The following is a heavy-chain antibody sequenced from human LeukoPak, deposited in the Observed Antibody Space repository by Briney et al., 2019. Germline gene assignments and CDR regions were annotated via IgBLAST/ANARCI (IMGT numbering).Heavy chain of an antibody. D-gene: IGHD3-10*01. CDR1: GYTFTSYG. V-gene: IGHV1-18*01. CDR3: ARIYFGSGSFAFDI. CDR2: TSAYTGNT. J-gene: IGHJ3*02. Sequence: ASVKVPCKASGYTFTSYGISWVRQAPGQGLEWMGWTSAYTGNTDYAQKLQGRVTMTTVTSTTTAYMELRSLISDDTAVYYCARIYFGSGSFAFDIWGQGTMVTVSS.